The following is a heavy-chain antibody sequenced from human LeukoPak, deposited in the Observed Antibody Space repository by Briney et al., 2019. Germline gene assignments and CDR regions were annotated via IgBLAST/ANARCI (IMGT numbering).Heavy chain of an antibody. D-gene: IGHD2-8*01. CDR2: IVSDPTDV. J-gene: IGHJ3*02. CDR1: GFSLSTYT. CDR3: ARLPFYCTDGVCYTDFDAFDI. Sequence: GGSLRLSCAASGFSLSTYTLHWVRQAPGKGLEWVSSIVSDPTDVDYPDPLKGRFTVFRDNGKNTLYLQMNSLRAEDTAVYYCARLPFYCTDGVCYTDFDAFDIWGPGAMVTVSS. V-gene: IGHV3-21*01.